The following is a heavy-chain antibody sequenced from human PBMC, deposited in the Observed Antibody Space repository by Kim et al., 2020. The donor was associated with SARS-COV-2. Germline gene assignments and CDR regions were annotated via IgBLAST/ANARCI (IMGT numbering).Heavy chain of an antibody. CDR2: ISSSSSYI. CDR1: GFTFSSYS. J-gene: IGHJ6*02. Sequence: GGSLRLSCAASGFTFSSYSMNWVRQAPGKGLEWVSSISSSSSYIYYADSVKGRFTISRDNAKNSLYLQMNSLRAEDTAVYYCARDWWEYSSPRPSLQYYYYYGMDVGGQVTTVTVSS. CDR3: ARDWWEYSSPRPSLQYYYYYGMDV. V-gene: IGHV3-21*01. D-gene: IGHD6-6*01.